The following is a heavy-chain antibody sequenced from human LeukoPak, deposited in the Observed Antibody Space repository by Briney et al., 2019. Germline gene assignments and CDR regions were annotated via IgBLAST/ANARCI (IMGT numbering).Heavy chain of an antibody. D-gene: IGHD3-22*01. J-gene: IGHJ4*02. CDR2: IYYSGST. CDR3: ARGLPRGDSSGYSIFDY. CDR1: GGSISSGGYY. Sequence: PSETLSLTCTVSGGSISSGGYYWSWIRQHPGKGLEWIGYIYYSGSTYYNPSLKIRVTISVDTSKNQFSLKLSSVTAVDTAVYYCARGLPRGDSSGYSIFDYWGQGTLVTVSS. V-gene: IGHV4-31*03.